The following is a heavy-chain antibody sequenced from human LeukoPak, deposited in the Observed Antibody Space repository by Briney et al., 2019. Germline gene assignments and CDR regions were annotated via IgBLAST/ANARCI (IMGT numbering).Heavy chain of an antibody. CDR3: ARCSYSSGCYWYFDL. J-gene: IGHJ2*01. Sequence: PSETLSLTCTVSGGSISSYYWSWIRQPAGKGLEWIGRIYTSGSTNYNPSLKGRVTMSVDTSKNQFSLKLSSVTAADTAVYYCARCSYSSGCYWYFDLWGRGTLVTVSS. D-gene: IGHD6-19*01. CDR2: IYTSGST. CDR1: GGSISSYY. V-gene: IGHV4-4*07.